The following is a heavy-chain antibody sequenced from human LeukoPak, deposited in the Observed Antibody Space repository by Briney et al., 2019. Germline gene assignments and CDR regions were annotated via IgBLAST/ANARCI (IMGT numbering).Heavy chain of an antibody. D-gene: IGHD5-24*01. CDR2: ISGNGGNT. CDR3: ARDGIATNDY. CDR1: GFTVSSNY. Sequence: GGSLRLSCAASGFTVSSNYMSWVRQAPGKGLEWVSAISGNGGNTYYANSVEGRFTISRDNSKNTLYLQMGSLRAEDTAVYYCARDGIATNDYWGQGILVTVSS. V-gene: IGHV3-64*01. J-gene: IGHJ4*02.